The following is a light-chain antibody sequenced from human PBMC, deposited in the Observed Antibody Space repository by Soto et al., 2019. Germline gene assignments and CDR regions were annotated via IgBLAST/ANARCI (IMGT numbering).Light chain of an antibody. V-gene: IGKV3-20*01. Sequence: EIVLTQSPGTLSLSPGDRATLSCRASQSVDRNYLAWYQQKPAQAPRLLIFGASTRATGIPDRFSGSGSGTDFTLIISRLEPDDFAVYFCHQYGSSPRTFGQGTKVEIK. J-gene: IGKJ1*01. CDR3: HQYGSSPRT. CDR2: GAS. CDR1: QSVDRNY.